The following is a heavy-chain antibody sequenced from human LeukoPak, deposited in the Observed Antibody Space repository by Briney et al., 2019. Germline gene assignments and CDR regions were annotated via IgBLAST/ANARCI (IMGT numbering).Heavy chain of an antibody. J-gene: IGHJ4*02. Sequence: GGSLRLSCAASGFTFEDYAMHWVRQAPGKGLEWASGISWNSGRIDYADSVRGRFTISRDNAKNSLYLQMNSLRVEDTALYYCSKIPVGSSYPPVWGQGTLVTVSS. D-gene: IGHD2-2*01. CDR3: SKIPVGSSYPPV. CDR2: ISWNSGRI. V-gene: IGHV3-9*01. CDR1: GFTFEDYA.